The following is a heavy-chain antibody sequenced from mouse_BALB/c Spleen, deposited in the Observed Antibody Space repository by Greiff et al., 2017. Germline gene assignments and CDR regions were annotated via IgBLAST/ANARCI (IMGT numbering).Heavy chain of an antibody. CDR1: GYTFTSYT. CDR3: ARSYYGNYGAMDY. CDR2: LNPSSGYT. J-gene: IGHJ4*01. V-gene: IGHV1-4*02. D-gene: IGHD2-10*01. Sequence: QVQLKQSAAELARPGASVKMSCKASGYTFTSYTMHWVKQRPGQGLEWIGYLNPSSGYTEYNQKFKDKTTLTADKSSSTAYMQLSSLTSEDSAVYYCARSYYGNYGAMDYWGQGTSVTVSS.